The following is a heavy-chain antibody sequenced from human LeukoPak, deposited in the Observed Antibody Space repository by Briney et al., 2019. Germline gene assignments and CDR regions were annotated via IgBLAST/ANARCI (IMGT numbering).Heavy chain of an antibody. D-gene: IGHD6-13*01. CDR2: LVPIFGTP. V-gene: IGHV1-69*05. J-gene: IGHJ4*02. Sequence: SVKVSCKASGGIFSRYAISWVRQVPGQGLEWMGGLVPIFGTPNYAQKFQGRVTITTDESTDESTGTAYMELSGLKSEDTAVYYCARGGETAAGISSFFDYWGQGTLVTVSS. CDR3: ARGGETAAGISSFFDY. CDR1: GGIFSRYA.